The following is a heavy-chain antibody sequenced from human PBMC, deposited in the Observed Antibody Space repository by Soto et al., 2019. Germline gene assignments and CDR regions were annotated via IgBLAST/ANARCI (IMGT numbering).Heavy chain of an antibody. CDR3: ARDRIAVAGYYYYCYGMAV. D-gene: IGHD6-19*01. V-gene: IGHV1-2*04. Sequence: ASVKVSCKASGXTFTGYYMHWVRQAPGQGLEGMGWINPNSGGTNYAQKFQGWVTMTRDTSISTAYMELSRLRSDDTAVYYCARDRIAVAGYYYYCYGMAVWGQGTTVTVSS. J-gene: IGHJ6*02. CDR1: GXTFTGYY. CDR2: INPNSGGT.